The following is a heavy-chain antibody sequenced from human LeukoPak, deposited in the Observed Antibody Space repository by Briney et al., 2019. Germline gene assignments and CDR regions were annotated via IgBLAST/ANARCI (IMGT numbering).Heavy chain of an antibody. V-gene: IGHV3-30-3*01. J-gene: IGHJ3*02. CDR2: IASEGSHT. Sequence: SGGSLRLSCAASGVIFSTYFMHWVRQAPGKGLQRLADIASEGSHTFYGESVKCRFTISRDNSKNTLYLQMNSLRAEDTAIYFCARERQDTILHSGAFDIWGQGTMVTVSS. CDR3: ARERQDTILHSGAFDI. D-gene: IGHD2-21*01. CDR1: GVIFSTYF.